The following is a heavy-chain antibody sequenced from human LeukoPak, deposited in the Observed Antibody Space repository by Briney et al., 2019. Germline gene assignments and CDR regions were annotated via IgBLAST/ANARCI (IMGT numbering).Heavy chain of an antibody. J-gene: IGHJ5*02. CDR3: ARSPHIWFAERGWFDP. CDR2: IYYSGST. Sequence: SETLSLTCTVSGYSISSDYYWVWIRQPPGKGLEWIGSIYYSGSTSYNPSLKSRVTMTVDTSKSQFSLKLSSVTAADTAVYFCARSPHIWFAERGWFDPWGQGTLVTVSS. V-gene: IGHV4-38-2*02. CDR1: GYSISSDYY. D-gene: IGHD3-10*01.